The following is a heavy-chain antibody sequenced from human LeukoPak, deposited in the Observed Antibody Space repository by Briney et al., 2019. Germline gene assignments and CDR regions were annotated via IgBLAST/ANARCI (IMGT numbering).Heavy chain of an antibody. CDR2: VRTKTHGGAP. CDR1: GVTFSDCA. CDR3: ARVNFRDYRGYTWFEP. J-gene: IGHJ5*02. V-gene: IGHV3-49*03. Sequence: GGFLRLSCKGSGVTFSDCAVTWLRQTPGKGLEWVGFVRTKTHGGAPETAASVRGRFNVSRDDSAGIAYLQMTSLRTEDTAMYYCARVNFRDYRGYTWFEPWGQGTLVTVSS. D-gene: IGHD3-10*01.